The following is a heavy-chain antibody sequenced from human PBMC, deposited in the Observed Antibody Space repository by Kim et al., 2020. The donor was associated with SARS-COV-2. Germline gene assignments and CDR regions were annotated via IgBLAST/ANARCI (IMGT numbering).Heavy chain of an antibody. V-gene: IGHV3-23*03. CDR2: IYSGGSST. D-gene: IGHD3-10*01. J-gene: IGHJ4*02. Sequence: GGSLRLSCAASGFTFSSYAMSWVRQAPGKGLQWVSVIYSGGSSTYYADSVKGRFTISRDNSKNTLYLQMNSLRAEDTAVYYCAKAMVRGVILPDYWGQGT. CDR3: AKAMVRGVILPDY. CDR1: GFTFSSYA.